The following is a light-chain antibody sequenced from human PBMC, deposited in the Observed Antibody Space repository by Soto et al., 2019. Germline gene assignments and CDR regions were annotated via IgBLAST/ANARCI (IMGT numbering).Light chain of an antibody. Sequence: DIEMTQSPSSLSASVGYRVTFTGRASQSISTYLNWYEQKPGKAPNLXIYGASNLQSGVPSRFSGGGSGTDFTLTISSLQTEDFGTYYCQQSYTSPVTFGGGTKVDIK. V-gene: IGKV1-39*01. CDR2: GAS. J-gene: IGKJ4*01. CDR1: QSISTY. CDR3: QQSYTSPVT.